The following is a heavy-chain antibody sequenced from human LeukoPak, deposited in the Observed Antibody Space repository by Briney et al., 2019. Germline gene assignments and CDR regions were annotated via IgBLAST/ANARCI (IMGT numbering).Heavy chain of an antibody. CDR2: INPNSGGT. J-gene: IGHJ4*02. D-gene: IGHD5-18*01. CDR1: GYTFTGYY. Sequence: ASVKVSCKASGYTFTGYYMHWVRQAPGQGLEWMGRINPNSGGTNYAQKFQGRVTMTRDTSISTAHMELSRLRSDDTAVYYCARESYGLSLNYWGQGTLVTVSS. CDR3: ARESYGLSLNY. V-gene: IGHV1-2*06.